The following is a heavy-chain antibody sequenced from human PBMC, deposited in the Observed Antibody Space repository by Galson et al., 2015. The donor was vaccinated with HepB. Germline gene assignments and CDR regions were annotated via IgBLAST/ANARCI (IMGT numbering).Heavy chain of an antibody. J-gene: IGHJ4*02. Sequence: SLRLSCAASGFTFSSSIMNWVRQAPGKGLEWVSYISISSSTIYYADSVTGRFTISRDNAKNSLYLQMNSLRDDATAVYYCATVRGYSYRYDDWGQGTLVTGSS. CDR2: ISISSSTI. CDR3: ATVRGYSYRYDD. CDR1: GFTFSSSI. D-gene: IGHD5-18*01. V-gene: IGHV3-48*02.